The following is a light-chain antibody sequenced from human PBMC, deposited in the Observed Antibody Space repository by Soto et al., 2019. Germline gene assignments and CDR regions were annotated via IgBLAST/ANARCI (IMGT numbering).Light chain of an antibody. CDR3: SSYTSSSTYYV. V-gene: IGLV2-14*01. J-gene: IGLJ1*01. CDR2: DVS. CDR1: SIDVGGYNY. Sequence: QSLLTQPAYVSGSPGQSITISCPGTSIDVGGYNYVSWYQQHPGKAPKLMIYDVSNRPSGVSNRFSGSKSGNTASLTISGLQAEDEADYYCSSYTSSSTYYVFGTGTKVTGL.